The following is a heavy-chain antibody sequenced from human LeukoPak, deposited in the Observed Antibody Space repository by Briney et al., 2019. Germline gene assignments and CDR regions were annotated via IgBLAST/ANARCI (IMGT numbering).Heavy chain of an antibody. V-gene: IGHV3-23*01. CDR2: ISGSAQRT. CDR3: AKRYIANTGPIDY. D-gene: IGHD1-1*01. CDR1: GLTFSDYA. J-gene: IGHJ4*02. Sequence: GGSLRLSCAASGLTFSDYAMCWVRQAPGQGLEWVSGISGSAQRTYYADSVKGRFTISRDNFKRTLYLEMNSLRAEDTAVYYCAKRYIANTGPIDYWGQGTLVTVSS.